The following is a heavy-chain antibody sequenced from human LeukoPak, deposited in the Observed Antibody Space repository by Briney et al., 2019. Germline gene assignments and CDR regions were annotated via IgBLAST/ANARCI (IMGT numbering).Heavy chain of an antibody. CDR2: MNPNSGNT. CDR3: ARGKERYYYDSSSY. CDR1: GYTFTSYD. J-gene: IGHJ4*02. D-gene: IGHD3-22*01. Sequence: ASVKVSCKASGYTFTSYDINWVRQATGQGLEWMGWMNPNSGNTGYAQKFQGRVTMTRDTSISTAYMELSRLRSDDTAVYYCARGKERYYYDSSSYWGQGTLVTVSS. V-gene: IGHV1-8*01.